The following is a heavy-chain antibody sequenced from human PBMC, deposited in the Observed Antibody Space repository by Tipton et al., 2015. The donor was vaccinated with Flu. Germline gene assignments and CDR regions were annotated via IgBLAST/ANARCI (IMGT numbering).Heavy chain of an antibody. D-gene: IGHD4-17*01. V-gene: IGHV4-39*01. CDR3: ARHRGTTATTLDWFDP. CDR1: GGSIGSGGDY. CDR2: SHHSGGT. J-gene: IGHJ5*02. Sequence: TLSLTCTVSGGSIGSGGDYWSWISQPPGKGLEWVGSSHHSGGTYYNPSLKRRVTISVDTPKSQFSLSLNSVTAADTGVYYCARHRGTTATTLDWFDPWGQGTLVNVSS.